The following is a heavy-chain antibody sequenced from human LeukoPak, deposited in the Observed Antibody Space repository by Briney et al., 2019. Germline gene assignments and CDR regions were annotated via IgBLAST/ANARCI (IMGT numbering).Heavy chain of an antibody. Sequence: GGSLRLSCAASGFTFSSYSMNWVRQAPGKGLEWVAVISYDGSNKYYADSVKGRFTISRDNSKNTLYLQMNSLRAEDTAVYYCAKGTDEYYYDSSGYFHWGQGTLVTVSS. CDR3: AKGTDEYYYDSSGYFH. CDR2: ISYDGSNK. D-gene: IGHD3-22*01. V-gene: IGHV3-30*18. CDR1: GFTFSSYS. J-gene: IGHJ4*02.